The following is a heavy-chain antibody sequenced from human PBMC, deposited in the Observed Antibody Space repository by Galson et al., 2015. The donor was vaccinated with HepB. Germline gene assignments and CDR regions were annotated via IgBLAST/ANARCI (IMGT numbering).Heavy chain of an antibody. CDR2: ISDTSDTI. J-gene: IGHJ3*02. CDR1: GFTFSDYY. Sequence: SLRLSCAASGFTFSDYYMGWFRQAPGKGLECISYISDTSDTISYADSVKGRFTISRDNSKKSLYLQMNGLRADETAVYYCARGDFWGAIGTWGQGTVVTVSS. V-gene: IGHV3-11*01. D-gene: IGHD3-3*01. CDR3: ARGDFWGAIGT.